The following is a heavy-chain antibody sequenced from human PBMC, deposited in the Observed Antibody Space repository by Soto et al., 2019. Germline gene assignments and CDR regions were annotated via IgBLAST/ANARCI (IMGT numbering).Heavy chain of an antibody. CDR2: MYYSGSF. CDR1: GGSIIGVGSY. CDR3: ARAPDTPPIVRVVVPYFFDS. J-gene: IGHJ4*02. Sequence: QVQLQESGPGLVKPSHTLSLTCTVSGGSIIGVGSYWSWIRQRPGKGLEWIGYMYYSGSFYSNPSLKGRVMISSYTSKNQFSVSVSAVTAADTVVYYCARAPDTPPIVRVVVPYFFDSWGQGTLVTVSS. D-gene: IGHD3-16*02. V-gene: IGHV4-31*03.